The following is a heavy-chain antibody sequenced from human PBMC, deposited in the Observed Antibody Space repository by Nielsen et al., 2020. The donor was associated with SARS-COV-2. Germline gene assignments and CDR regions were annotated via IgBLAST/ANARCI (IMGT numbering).Heavy chain of an antibody. Sequence: GGSLRLSCAASGFTFSSYAMSWVRQAPGKGLEWVSVIYSGGSSTYYADSVKGRFTVSRDNSKNTLYLQMNSLRAKDTAVYYCARGTVTTDWYFDLWGRGTLVTVSP. CDR3: ARGTVTTDWYFDL. V-gene: IGHV3-23*03. D-gene: IGHD4-17*01. CDR2: IYSGGSST. CDR1: GFTFSSYA. J-gene: IGHJ2*01.